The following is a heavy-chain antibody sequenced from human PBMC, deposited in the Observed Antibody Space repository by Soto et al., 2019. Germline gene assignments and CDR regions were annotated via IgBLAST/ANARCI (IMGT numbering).Heavy chain of an antibody. Sequence: GGSLRLSCAASGFTFSSYWMSWVRQAPGKGLEWVANIKQDGSEKYYVDSVKGRFTISRDNAKNSLYLQMNSLRAEDTAVYYCARDDWVYSSSQYYFDYWGQGTLVTVSS. V-gene: IGHV3-7*05. D-gene: IGHD6-13*01. CDR1: GFTFSSYW. CDR3: ARDDWVYSSSQYYFDY. J-gene: IGHJ4*02. CDR2: IKQDGSEK.